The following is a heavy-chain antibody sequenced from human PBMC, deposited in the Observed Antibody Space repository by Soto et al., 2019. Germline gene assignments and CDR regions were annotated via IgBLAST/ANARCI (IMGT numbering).Heavy chain of an antibody. CDR1: GFTFSRHG. V-gene: IGHV3-33*01. CDR3: ARDYTSTGYGLVY. Sequence: WGSLRLSCAASGFTFSRHGMHWVRQAPGKGLEWVAIIWYDGSNEYYADSVRGRFTISRDNSKNTLYLQMSSLRVDDTAVYYCARDYTSTGYGLVYWGQGALVTVSS. D-gene: IGHD6-25*01. J-gene: IGHJ4*02. CDR2: IWYDGSNE.